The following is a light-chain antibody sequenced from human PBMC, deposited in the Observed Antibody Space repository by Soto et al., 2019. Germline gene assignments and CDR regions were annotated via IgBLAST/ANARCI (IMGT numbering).Light chain of an antibody. V-gene: IGKV3-20*01. CDR2: GAS. Sequence: EIVLTQSPGTLSLSPGERATLSCRASQSVSSSYLAWYQQKPGQAPRLLIYGASSRATGIPDRFSGSGSGTDFTLTIIRLEPEDFAVYYCHQYDSSPLTFGGGTNVEIK. J-gene: IGKJ4*01. CDR1: QSVSSSY. CDR3: HQYDSSPLT.